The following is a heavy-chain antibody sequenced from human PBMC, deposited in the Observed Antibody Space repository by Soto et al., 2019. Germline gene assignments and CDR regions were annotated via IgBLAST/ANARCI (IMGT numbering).Heavy chain of an antibody. J-gene: IGHJ4*02. CDR3: ARQRTTVVTQAYFDH. CDR1: GESISSSSYY. Sequence: SETLSLTCIVSGESISSSSYYWGWIRQPPGKGLEWIGSIYYSGRTYYNPSFKGRVTISIDTSKNQFSPKLSSVTATDTAVYYCARQRTTVVTQAYFDHWGQGALVTVSS. D-gene: IGHD2-21*02. CDR2: IYYSGRT. V-gene: IGHV4-39*01.